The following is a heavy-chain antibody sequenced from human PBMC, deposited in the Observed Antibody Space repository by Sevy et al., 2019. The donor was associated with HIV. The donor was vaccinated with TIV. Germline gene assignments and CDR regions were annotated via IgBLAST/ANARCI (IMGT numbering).Heavy chain of an antibody. D-gene: IGHD5-12*01. Sequence: GESLKISCKGSGYSFTSYWIGWVRQMPGKGLEWMGIIYPGDSDTRYSPSFQGQVTISADKPISTAYLQWSSLKASDTAMYYCARMVRDGYNYRGDPFHYFDYWGQGTLVTVSS. V-gene: IGHV5-51*04. CDR2: IYPGDSDT. CDR3: ARMVRDGYNYRGDPFHYFDY. J-gene: IGHJ4*02. CDR1: GYSFTSYW.